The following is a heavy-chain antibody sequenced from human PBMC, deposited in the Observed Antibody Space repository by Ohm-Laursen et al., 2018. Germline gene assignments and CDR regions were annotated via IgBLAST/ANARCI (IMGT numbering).Heavy chain of an antibody. CDR2: INPNSGGT. D-gene: IGHD3-22*01. V-gene: IGHV1-2*02. Sequence: ASVKVSCKASGYTFTGYYMHWVRQAPGQGLEWMGWINPNSGGTNYAQNFQGRVTMTRDMSISTAYMELTRLRSDDTAVYYCARAIPARNYYDSSGYYDCWGQGTLVTVSS. CDR3: ARAIPARNYYDSSGYYDC. CDR1: GYTFTGYY. J-gene: IGHJ4*02.